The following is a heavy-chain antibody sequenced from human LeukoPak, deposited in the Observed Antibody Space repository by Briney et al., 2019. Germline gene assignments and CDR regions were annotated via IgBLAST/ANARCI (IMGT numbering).Heavy chain of an antibody. CDR2: IVQEGGET. CDR1: GFSFSRYW. V-gene: IGHV3-7*01. Sequence: GGSLRLSCAGSGFSFSRYWMGWVRQTPGKGLEYVANIVQEGGETHYVDSVKGRFTISRDNAKKQLYLQMHRLRGEDTVVYYCARGVRTRLYQHWGQGPLVTVSS. CDR3: ARGVRTRLYQH. J-gene: IGHJ1*01. D-gene: IGHD3-10*01.